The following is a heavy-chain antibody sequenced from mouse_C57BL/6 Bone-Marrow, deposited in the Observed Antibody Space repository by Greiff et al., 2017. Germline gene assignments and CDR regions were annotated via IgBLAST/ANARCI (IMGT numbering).Heavy chain of an antibody. CDR1: GYTFTSYW. Sequence: QVQLQQPGAELVRPGTSVKLSCTASGYTFTSYWMHWVKQRPGQGLEWIGVIDPSDSYTNYNQKFKGKATLTVDTSSSTAYMQLSSLTSEDSAVYYCARGLRRGGFAYWGQGTLVTVSA. CDR2: IDPSDSYT. J-gene: IGHJ3*01. CDR3: ARGLRRGGFAY. V-gene: IGHV1-59*01. D-gene: IGHD2-4*01.